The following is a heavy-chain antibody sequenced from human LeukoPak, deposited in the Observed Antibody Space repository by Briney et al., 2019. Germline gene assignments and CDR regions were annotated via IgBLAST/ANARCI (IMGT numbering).Heavy chain of an antibody. J-gene: IGHJ4*02. Sequence: ASVKVSCKASGYTFIDYYMHWVRQAPGQGLEWMGIINPRGGSTTYAQKLQGRVTMTRDTSTSTVYMELSSLRSEDTALYYCARHSCTGNSCHFDYWGKGTLVTVPS. V-gene: IGHV1-46*04. D-gene: IGHD2-8*02. CDR2: INPRGGST. CDR3: ARHSCTGNSCHFDY. CDR1: GYTFIDYY.